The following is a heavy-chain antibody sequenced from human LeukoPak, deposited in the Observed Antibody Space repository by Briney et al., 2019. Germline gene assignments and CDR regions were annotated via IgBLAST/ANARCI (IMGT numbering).Heavy chain of an antibody. D-gene: IGHD1-1*01. CDR3: ARDPQGGTTSDAFDI. J-gene: IGHJ3*02. CDR1: GGSISSYY. Sequence: PSETLSLTCTVSGGSISSYYWSWIRQPPGKGLEWIGYVYYSETTNYNPSLKSRVTISVDTSKNQFSLKLSSVTAADTAVYFCARDPQGGTTSDAFDIWGQGTMVTVSS. V-gene: IGHV4-59*01. CDR2: VYYSETT.